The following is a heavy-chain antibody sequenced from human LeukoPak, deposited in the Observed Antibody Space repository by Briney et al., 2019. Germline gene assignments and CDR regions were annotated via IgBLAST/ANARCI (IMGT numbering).Heavy chain of an antibody. Sequence: PSETLSLTCTVSGGSIRSYYWSWIRQPPGKGLEWIGYIYYGGSTNYNPSLESRVTISVDTSKNQFSLKLNSVTAADTAVYYCARAGVVTNPNSYWYFDLWGRGTLSLSPQ. CDR2: IYYGGST. D-gene: IGHD3-3*01. J-gene: IGHJ2*01. CDR1: GGSIRSYY. V-gene: IGHV4-59*01. CDR3: ARAGVVTNPNSYWYFDL.